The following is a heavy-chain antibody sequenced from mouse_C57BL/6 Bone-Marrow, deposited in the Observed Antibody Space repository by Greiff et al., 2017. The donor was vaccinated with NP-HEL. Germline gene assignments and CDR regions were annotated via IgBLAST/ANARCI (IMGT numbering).Heavy chain of an antibody. Sequence: QVQLKQPGAELVRPGPSVKLSCKASGYTFTSYWMHWVKQRPGQGLEWIGVIDPSDSYTNYNQKFKGKATLTVDTSSSTAYMQLSSLTSEDSAVYYCARDTTVEGDYWGQGTTLTVSS. CDR1: GYTFTSYW. D-gene: IGHD1-1*01. J-gene: IGHJ2*01. V-gene: IGHV1-59*01. CDR3: ARDTTVEGDY. CDR2: IDPSDSYT.